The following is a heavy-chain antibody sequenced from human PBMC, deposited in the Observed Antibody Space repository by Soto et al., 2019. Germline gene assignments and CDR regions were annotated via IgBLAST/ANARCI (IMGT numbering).Heavy chain of an antibody. CDR2: IYYSGST. V-gene: IGHV4-59*01. CDR3: AREGYDSSGYYLDY. CDR1: GGSISSYY. J-gene: IGHJ4*02. D-gene: IGHD3-22*01. Sequence: SETLSLTCTVSGGSISSYYWSWIRQPPGKGLEWIGYIYYSGSTNYNPSLKSRVTISVDTSKNQFSLKLSSVTAADTAVYYCAREGYDSSGYYLDYWGQGTLVTVS.